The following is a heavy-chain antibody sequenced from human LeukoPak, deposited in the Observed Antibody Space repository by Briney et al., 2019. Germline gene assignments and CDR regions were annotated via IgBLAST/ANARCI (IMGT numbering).Heavy chain of an antibody. CDR1: GFTFSSYA. CDR2: ISGSGGST. J-gene: IGHJ4*02. Sequence: PGGSLRPSCAASGFTFSSYAMSWVRQAPGKGLEWVSAISGSGGSTYYADSVKGRFTISRDNSKNTLYLQMNSLRAEDTAVYYCANIDFWSGYSRPFDYWGQGTLVTVSS. CDR3: ANIDFWSGYSRPFDY. V-gene: IGHV3-23*01. D-gene: IGHD3-3*01.